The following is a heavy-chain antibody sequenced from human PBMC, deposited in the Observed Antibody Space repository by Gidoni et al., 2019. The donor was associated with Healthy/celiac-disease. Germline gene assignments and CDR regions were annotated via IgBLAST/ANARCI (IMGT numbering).Heavy chain of an antibody. CDR1: GGSFSGYY. Sequence: QVQLQQWGAGLLKPSETLSLTCAVYGGSFSGYYWSWIRQPPGKGLEWIGEINHSGSTNYNPSLTSRVTISVDTSKPQFSLKLSSVTAADTAVYYCARAIQQPAAADYWGQGTLVTVSS. V-gene: IGHV4-34*01. CDR3: ARAIQQPAAADY. D-gene: IGHD2-2*01. CDR2: INHSGST. J-gene: IGHJ4*02.